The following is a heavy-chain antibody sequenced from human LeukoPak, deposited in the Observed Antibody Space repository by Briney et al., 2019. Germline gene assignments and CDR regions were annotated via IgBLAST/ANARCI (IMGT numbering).Heavy chain of an antibody. CDR2: INAGNGNT. V-gene: IGHV1-3*03. J-gene: IGHJ4*02. D-gene: IGHD5-24*01. CDR1: GYTFTSYG. CDR3: ARCRSVGSKRGSDY. Sequence: GASVKVSCKASGYTFTSYGMNWVRQAPGQGLEWMGWINAGNGNTKYSQELQGRVTITRDTSTSTAYMELSSLRSEDTAVYYCARCRSVGSKRGSDYWGQGTLVTVSS.